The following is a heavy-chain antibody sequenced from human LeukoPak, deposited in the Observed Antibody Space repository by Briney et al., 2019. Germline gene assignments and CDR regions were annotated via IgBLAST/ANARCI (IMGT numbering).Heavy chain of an antibody. CDR3: AKDSMVTDYYDSSGYYYYFDY. Sequence: QPGGSLRLSCAASGFTFSSYAMSWVRQAPGKGLEWVSAISGSGGSTYYADSVKGRFTTSRDNSKNTLYLQMNSLRAEDTAVYYCAKDSMVTDYYDSSGYYYYFDYWGQGTLVTVSS. D-gene: IGHD3-22*01. V-gene: IGHV3-23*01. J-gene: IGHJ4*02. CDR2: ISGSGGST. CDR1: GFTFSSYA.